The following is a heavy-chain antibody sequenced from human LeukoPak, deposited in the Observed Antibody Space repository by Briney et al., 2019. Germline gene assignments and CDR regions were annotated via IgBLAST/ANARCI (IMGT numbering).Heavy chain of an antibody. Sequence: PSETLSLTCAVYGGSFSGYCWSWIRQPPGKGLEWIGEINHSGSTNYNPSLKSRVTISVDTSKNQFSLKLSSVTAADTAVYYCAREFNRYFDYWGQGTLVTVSS. CDR3: AREFNRYFDY. J-gene: IGHJ4*02. D-gene: IGHD2/OR15-2a*01. V-gene: IGHV4-34*01. CDR1: GGSFSGYC. CDR2: INHSGST.